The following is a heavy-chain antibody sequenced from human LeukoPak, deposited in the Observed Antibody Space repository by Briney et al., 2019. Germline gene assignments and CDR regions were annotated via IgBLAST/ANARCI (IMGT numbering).Heavy chain of an antibody. CDR2: TCTGGNS. V-gene: IGHV3-53*01. Sequence: GGSLRLSCAASGFTVSSIHMVWVRQAPGKGLEWVSVTCTGGNSYYADSVKGRFIISRDISKNTLYLQMNSLRAEDSALYYCARGGRGSAAVVAPRSFDIWGQGTMVTVSS. D-gene: IGHD3-22*01. CDR1: GFTVSSIH. CDR3: ARGGRGSAAVVAPRSFDI. J-gene: IGHJ3*02.